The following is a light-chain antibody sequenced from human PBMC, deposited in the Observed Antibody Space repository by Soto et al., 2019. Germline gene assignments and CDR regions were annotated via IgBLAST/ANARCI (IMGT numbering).Light chain of an antibody. CDR2: TAS. Sequence: DIQMTQSTSSLSESVGDRVTITCRATQSINNYLNWYQQKPGKAPKLLIYTASTLQSGVPSRFSGRGSGTDFTLTISSLQPEDSATYYCHQSYSTRAFVPGTKVHI. CDR1: QSINNY. V-gene: IGKV1-39*01. J-gene: IGKJ3*01. CDR3: HQSYSTRA.